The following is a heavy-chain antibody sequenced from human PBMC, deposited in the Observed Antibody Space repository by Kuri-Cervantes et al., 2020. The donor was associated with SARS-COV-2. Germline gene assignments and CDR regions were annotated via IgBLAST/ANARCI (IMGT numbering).Heavy chain of an antibody. V-gene: IGHV3-30-3*01. J-gene: IGHJ4*02. CDR1: GFTFSSYA. CDR3: SRGRQWGQDN. D-gene: IGHD2-15*01. Sequence: GESLKISCAASGFTFSSYAMHWVRQAPGKGLEWVAVISYDGSNKYYADSVKGRFTISRDNSKNTLYLQMNSLRAEDTAVYYCSRGRQWGQDNWGQGTLVTVSS. CDR2: ISYDGSNK.